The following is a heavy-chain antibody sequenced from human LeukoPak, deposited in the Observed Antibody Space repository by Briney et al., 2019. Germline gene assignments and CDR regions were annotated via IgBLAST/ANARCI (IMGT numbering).Heavy chain of an antibody. D-gene: IGHD4-23*01. V-gene: IGHV1-69*04. Sequence: ASVKVSCKASGGTFSSYTISWVRQAPGQGLEWMGRIIPILGIANYAQKFQGRVTITADKSTSTAYMELSSLRSDDPAVYYCAREDYGGSYFDYWGQGSLVTVSS. J-gene: IGHJ4*02. CDR2: IIPILGIA. CDR3: AREDYGGSYFDY. CDR1: GGTFSSYT.